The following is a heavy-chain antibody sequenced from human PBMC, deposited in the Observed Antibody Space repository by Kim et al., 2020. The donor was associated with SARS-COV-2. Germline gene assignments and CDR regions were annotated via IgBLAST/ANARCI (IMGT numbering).Heavy chain of an antibody. CDR1: GFTFTKYA. V-gene: IGHV3-23*01. D-gene: IGHD3-22*01. Sequence: GGSLRLSCVASGFTFTKYAMTWLRQAPGKGLEWVAGISISGETAKYTDSVKGRFTISRDNSKDTVYLHLRRLRAEDTALYYCARDVYSGFDGIAEYSQDWGQGTQVTVSA. CDR3: ARDVYSGFDGIAEYSQD. CDR2: ISISGETA. J-gene: IGHJ1*01.